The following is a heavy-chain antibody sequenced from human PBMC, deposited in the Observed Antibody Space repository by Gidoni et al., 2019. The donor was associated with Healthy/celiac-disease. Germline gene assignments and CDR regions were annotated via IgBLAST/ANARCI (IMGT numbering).Heavy chain of an antibody. V-gene: IGHV3-9*01. Sequence: EVQLVESGGGLVQPGRSLRLSCAASGFTFDDYAMHWVRQAPGKGLEWVSGISWNSGSIGYADSVKGRFTISRDNAKNSLYLQMNSLRAEDTALYYCAKFSMEWLSRANYYYYGMDVWGQGTTVTVSS. CDR2: ISWNSGSI. CDR3: AKFSMEWLSRANYYYYGMDV. CDR1: GFTFDDYA. J-gene: IGHJ6*02. D-gene: IGHD3-3*01.